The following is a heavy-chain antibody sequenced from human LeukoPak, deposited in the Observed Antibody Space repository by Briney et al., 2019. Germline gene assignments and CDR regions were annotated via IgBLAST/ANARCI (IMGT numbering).Heavy chain of an antibody. V-gene: IGHV3-23*01. CDR1: GFTFSDYY. CDR3: ARIQLWSHFDY. J-gene: IGHJ4*02. D-gene: IGHD5-18*01. CDR2: ISGSGGST. Sequence: GGSLRLSCTASGFTFSDYYMSWIRQAPGKGLEWVSAISGSGGSTYYADSVKGRFAISRDNSKNTLYLQMNSLRAEDTAVYYCARIQLWSHFDYWGQGTLVTVSS.